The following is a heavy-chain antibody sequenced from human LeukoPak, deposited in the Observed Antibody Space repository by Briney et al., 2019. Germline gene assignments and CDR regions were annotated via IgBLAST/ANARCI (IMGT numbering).Heavy chain of an antibody. J-gene: IGHJ6*03. V-gene: IGHV4-59*01. CDR1: GGSISSYY. CDR3: ASTNSPPSPKTPFTISLHTSKTHFSLKLISVSAADTAVYYCARGVKQWLETYYYYYIYV. CDR2: IYYSGRT. Sequence: SETLSLTCTVSGGSISSYYWRWIRQPPGKGVEWMGYIYYSGRTKYNPSLKSRGTISVETTKNKFSLKLRYVTAADTAVYYCASTNSPPSPKTPFTISLHTSKTHFSLKLISVSAADTAVYYCARGVKQWLETYYYYYIYVWGKGTPVTVSS. D-gene: IGHD3-10*01.